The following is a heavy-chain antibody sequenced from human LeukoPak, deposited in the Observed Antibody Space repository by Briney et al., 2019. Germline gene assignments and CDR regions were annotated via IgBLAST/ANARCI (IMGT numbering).Heavy chain of an antibody. CDR1: GVSITSYY. CDR2: IHSSGST. D-gene: IGHD5-18*01. V-gene: IGHV4-59*08. CDR3: AREGRTHSDGPIDP. J-gene: IGHJ5*02. Sequence: SETLSLTCTVSGVSITSYYWTWIRQPPGKGLEWIGYIHSSGSTNYNPSLKSRVTISVDTSKNQFSLKVNSVTAADTAVYYCAREGRTHSDGPIDPWGQGTLVTVSS.